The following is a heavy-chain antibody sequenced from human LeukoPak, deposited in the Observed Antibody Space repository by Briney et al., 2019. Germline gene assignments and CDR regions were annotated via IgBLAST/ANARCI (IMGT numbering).Heavy chain of an antibody. D-gene: IGHD3-10*01. CDR3: ARERYGSGSYYPPAYYYYGMDV. V-gene: IGHV4-34*01. CDR1: GGSFSGYY. Sequence: PETLSLTCAVYGGSFSGYYWSWIRQPPGKGLEWIGEINHSGSTNYNPSLKSRVTISVDTSKNQFSLKLSSVTAADTAVYYCARERYGSGSYYPPAYYYYGMDVWGKGTTVTVSS. J-gene: IGHJ6*04. CDR2: INHSGST.